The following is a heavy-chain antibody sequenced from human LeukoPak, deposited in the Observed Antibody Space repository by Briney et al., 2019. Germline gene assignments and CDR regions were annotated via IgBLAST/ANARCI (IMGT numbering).Heavy chain of an antibody. J-gene: IGHJ4*02. V-gene: IGHV4-59*01. CDR1: GGSISSYY. CDR3: ARGGMATFY. D-gene: IGHD5-24*01. CDR2: IYSSGST. Sequence: PSETLSLTCTVSGGSISSYYWSWIRQPPGKGLEWIGDIYSSGSTNYNPSLKSRVSISVDTSKNQCSLRLSSVTAADTAVYYCARGGMATFYWGQGTLVTVSS.